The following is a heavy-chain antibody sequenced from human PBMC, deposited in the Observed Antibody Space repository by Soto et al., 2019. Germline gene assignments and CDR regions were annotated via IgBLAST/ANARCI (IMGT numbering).Heavy chain of an antibody. J-gene: IGHJ3*02. CDR1: GGSISSGYYY. CDR2: IFYTGST. D-gene: IGHD4-17*01. Sequence: QVQLQESGPGLVKPSQTLSLTCTVSGGSISSGYYYWSWIRQPPGKGLAWIGYIFYTGSTYYNPSLKSRVSISVDTSKNQFSLKLRSVTAADTAVYYCARPKDYGDFLHAFDIWGQGTMVTVSS. V-gene: IGHV4-30-4*01. CDR3: ARPKDYGDFLHAFDI.